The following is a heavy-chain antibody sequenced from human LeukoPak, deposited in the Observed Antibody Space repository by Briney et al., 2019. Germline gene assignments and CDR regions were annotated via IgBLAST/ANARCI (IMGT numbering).Heavy chain of an antibody. V-gene: IGHV5-51*01. J-gene: IGHJ3*02. CDR1: GYIFTSYW. D-gene: IGHD6-13*01. Sequence: RGEALKISCESSGYIFTSYWIGWVRQLPGKGLEWMGILYPGDSDTKDSPSFQGQVTLSADSSITTACFQWTSLKPSDTAMYYSARLYLPYTSAWYGSAFDIWGQGTMVTVSS. CDR2: LYPGDSDT. CDR3: ARLYLPYTSAWYGSAFDI.